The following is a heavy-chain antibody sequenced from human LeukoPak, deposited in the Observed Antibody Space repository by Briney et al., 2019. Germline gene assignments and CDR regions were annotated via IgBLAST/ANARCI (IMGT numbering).Heavy chain of an antibody. V-gene: IGHV1-18*01. CDR1: GYTFTRDG. D-gene: IGHD6-13*01. CDR2: ISGYNGDT. J-gene: IGHJ3*02. CDR3: ATPVGAAGTAFDI. Sequence: GASVKVSCKTSGYTFTRDGISWVRQAPGQGLEWMAWISGYNGDTNYAQKFYGRVTLTTDTSTSIAYMDLRSLRSEDTAVYYCATPVGAAGTAFDIWGQGAMVTVSS.